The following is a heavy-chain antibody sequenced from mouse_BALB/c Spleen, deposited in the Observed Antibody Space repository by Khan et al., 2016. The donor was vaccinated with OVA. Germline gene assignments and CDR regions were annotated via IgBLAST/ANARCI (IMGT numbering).Heavy chain of an antibody. D-gene: IGHD1-2*01. Sequence: EVQLQESGPGLVKPSQSLSLTCTVTGYSITSGYGWNWLRQFPGNQLEWMGYISYSGSTNYNPFLKSRISITRDTSKNQFFLQLNSVTTEDTATYYCARTARIKYWGQGTTLTVSS. CDR3: ARTARIKY. V-gene: IGHV3-2*02. J-gene: IGHJ2*01. CDR1: GYSITSGYG. CDR2: ISYSGST.